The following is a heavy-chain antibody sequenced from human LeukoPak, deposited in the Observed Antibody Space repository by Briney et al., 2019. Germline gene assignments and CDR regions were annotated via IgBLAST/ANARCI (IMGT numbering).Heavy chain of an antibody. V-gene: IGHV1-58*02. J-gene: IGHJ4*02. D-gene: IGHD6-13*01. Sequence: GASVKVSCKASGFTFTSSAMQWVRQARGQRLEWIGWIVVGSGNTNYAQKFQERVTITRDMSTSTAYMELSSLRSEDTAVYYCAAVFDSAMAAAQGYADYWGQGTLVTVSS. CDR3: AAVFDSAMAAAQGYADY. CDR1: GFTFTSSA. CDR2: IVVGSGNT.